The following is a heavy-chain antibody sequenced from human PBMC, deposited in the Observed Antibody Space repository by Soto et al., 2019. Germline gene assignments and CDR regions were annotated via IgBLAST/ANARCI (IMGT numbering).Heavy chain of an antibody. D-gene: IGHD2-15*01. J-gene: IGHJ5*02. CDR3: ARLQLDCSGGSCGNWFDP. Sequence: SETLSLTCTVSGGSISSYYWSWIRQPPGKGLEWIGYIYYSGSTNYNPSLKSRVTISVDTSKNQFSLKLSSVTAADTAVYYCARLQLDCSGGSCGNWFDPWGQGTLVTVSS. CDR2: IYYSGST. V-gene: IGHV4-59*01. CDR1: GGSISSYY.